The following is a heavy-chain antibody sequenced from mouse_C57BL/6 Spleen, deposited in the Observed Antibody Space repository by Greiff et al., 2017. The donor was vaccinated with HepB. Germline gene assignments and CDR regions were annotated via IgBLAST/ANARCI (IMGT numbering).Heavy chain of an antibody. D-gene: IGHD2-10*02. V-gene: IGHV2-2*01. CDR3: ARNLGMVAYYYAMDY. CDR1: GFSLTSYG. CDR2: IWSGGST. J-gene: IGHJ4*01. Sequence: VQLVESGPGLVQPSQSLSITCTVSGFSLTSYGVHWVRQSPGKGLEWLGVIWSGGSTDYNAAFISRLSISKDNSKSQVFFKMNSLQADDTAIYYCARNLGMVAYYYAMDYWGQGTSVTVSS.